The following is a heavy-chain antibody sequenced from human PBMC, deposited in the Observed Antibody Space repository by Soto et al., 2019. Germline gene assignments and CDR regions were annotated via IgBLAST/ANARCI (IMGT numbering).Heavy chain of an antibody. CDR1: GGSISSGGYY. Sequence: QVQLQESGPGLVQPSQTLSLTCTVSGGSISSGGYYWSWIRQHPGTGLEWIGHISYSGSTYYNTSLNSRVTVSVGASRNQVPLIVNSVTAAATAVFYCARGVLHWGQGTLVTVSS. V-gene: IGHV4-31*03. CDR3: ARGVLH. CDR2: ISYSGST. J-gene: IGHJ4*01.